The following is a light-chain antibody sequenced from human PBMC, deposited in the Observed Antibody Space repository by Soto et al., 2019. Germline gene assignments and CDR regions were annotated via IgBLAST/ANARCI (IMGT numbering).Light chain of an antibody. CDR3: QQANSFPIT. V-gene: IGKV1-12*01. J-gene: IGKJ5*01. Sequence: IQMTQSPSSVSASVGDRVSITCRASQGINSWLAWYQKKPGRAPKLLIYAAPSLQNGVPSRFSGSESGTDFTLTISNLQPEDCAIYFCQQANSFPITFGQGTRLEIK. CDR2: AAP. CDR1: QGINSW.